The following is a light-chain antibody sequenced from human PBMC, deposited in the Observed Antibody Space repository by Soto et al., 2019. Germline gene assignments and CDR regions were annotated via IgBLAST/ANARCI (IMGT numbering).Light chain of an antibody. CDR1: SRDVGGYND. CDR2: DVS. V-gene: IGLV2-11*01. Sequence: QSALTQPRSVSGSPGQSVTISCTGTSRDVGGYNDVSWYQQHPGKAPKLMIYDVSERPSGVPDRFTGSKSGSTASLTISGLQAEDEADYYCCSYAGSYTWVFGGGTKVTVL. J-gene: IGLJ3*02. CDR3: CSYAGSYTWV.